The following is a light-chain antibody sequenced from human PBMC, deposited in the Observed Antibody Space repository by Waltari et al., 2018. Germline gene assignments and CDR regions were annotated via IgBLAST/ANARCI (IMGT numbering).Light chain of an antibody. V-gene: IGKV1-9*01. CDR1: QGISSY. CDR3: QHLNSYPVT. J-gene: IGKJ2*01. Sequence: DIQLTQSPSFLSASVGDRVTITCRANQGISSYLAWYQQKPGKAPKLLIYTASTLQSGVPSRFSGSGSGTEFTLTISSLQPEDFATYYCQHLNSYPVTFGQGTKLEIK. CDR2: TAS.